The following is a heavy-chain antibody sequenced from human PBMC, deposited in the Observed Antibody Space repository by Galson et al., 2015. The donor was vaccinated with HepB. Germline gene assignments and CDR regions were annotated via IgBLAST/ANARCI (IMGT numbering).Heavy chain of an antibody. D-gene: IGHD2-2*01. CDR2: INPSGGST. CDR1: GYTFTSYY. V-gene: IGHV1-46*01. J-gene: IGHJ4*02. CDR3: ARGYCSSTSCYLPQSY. Sequence: VKVSCKASGYTFTSYYMHWVRQAPGQGLEWMGIINPSGGSTSYAQKFQGRVTMTRDTSTSTVYMELGSLRSEDTAVYYCARGYCSSTSCYLPQSYWGQGTLVTVSS.